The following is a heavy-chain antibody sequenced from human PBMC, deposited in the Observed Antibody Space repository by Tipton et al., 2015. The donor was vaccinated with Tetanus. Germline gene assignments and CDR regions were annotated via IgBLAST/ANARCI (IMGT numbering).Heavy chain of an antibody. V-gene: IGHV4-34*01. D-gene: IGHD1-1*01. Sequence: TLSLTCAVDGESFSGYYWSWLRQPPGKGLEWIGGINHSGRGNFHPPLESRLRISVDTSKKQFSLNLTSVTAADTAVYYCARANNEFPKKGPFDSWGQGSLVIVSS. CDR2: INHSGRG. CDR3: ARANNEFPKKGPFDS. J-gene: IGHJ4*02. CDR1: GESFSGYY.